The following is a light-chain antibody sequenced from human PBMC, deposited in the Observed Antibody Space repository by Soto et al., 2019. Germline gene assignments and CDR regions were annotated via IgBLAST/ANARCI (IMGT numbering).Light chain of an antibody. J-gene: IGLJ1*01. Sequence: QSALTQPPSASGSPGQSVTISCTGTSTDVGGYDYVSWYQQHPGKVPKLMIYEVNKRPSGVPDRFSGSKSGNTASLTISGLQHEDEADYYCTSYAGGNNVFGTGTKVTV. CDR3: TSYAGGNNV. V-gene: IGLV2-8*01. CDR2: EVN. CDR1: STDVGGYDY.